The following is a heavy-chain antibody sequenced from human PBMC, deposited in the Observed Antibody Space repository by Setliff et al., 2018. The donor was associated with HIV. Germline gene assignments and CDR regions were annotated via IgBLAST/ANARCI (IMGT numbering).Heavy chain of an antibody. Sequence: KTSETLSLTCTVSGGSISSSSYYWGWIRQPPGKGLEWIGSIYYSGSTYYNPSLKSRVTISVDTSKNQFSLKLSSVTAADTAIYFCARLQDSSGYYRYWGQGTLVTVSS. CDR3: ARLQDSSGYYRY. J-gene: IGHJ4*02. D-gene: IGHD3-22*01. CDR1: GGSISSSSYY. CDR2: IYYSGST. V-gene: IGHV4-39*01.